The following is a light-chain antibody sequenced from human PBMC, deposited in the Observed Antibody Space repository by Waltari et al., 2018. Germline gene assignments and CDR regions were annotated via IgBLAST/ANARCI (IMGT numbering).Light chain of an antibody. CDR2: EDN. J-gene: IGLJ2*01. CDR1: RGSIASNY. V-gene: IGLV6-57*03. CDR3: PSYDANHYVV. Sequence: NFMRTQPHSVSESPAKTVTISCTRSRGSIASNYVQWYQRRPGSVPTTVIYEDNQRPSGVPDRFSASIDSSSNSASLTISGLQTEDEADYYCPSYDANHYVVFGGGTKVTVL.